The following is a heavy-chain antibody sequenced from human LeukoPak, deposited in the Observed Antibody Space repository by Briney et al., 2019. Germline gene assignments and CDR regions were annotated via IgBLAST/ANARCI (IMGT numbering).Heavy chain of an antibody. J-gene: IGHJ4*02. CDR3: ARDSAKGFIDY. CDR2: IYSGGNT. V-gene: IGHV3-53*01. Sequence: PGGSLRLSCAASGFTFTSYAMNWVRQAPGKGLEWVSVIYSGGNTYYADSVKGRFIISRDNSKNTLYLQMNSLRVEDTAVYYCARDSAKGFIDYWGQGTLVTVSS. CDR1: GFTFTSYA.